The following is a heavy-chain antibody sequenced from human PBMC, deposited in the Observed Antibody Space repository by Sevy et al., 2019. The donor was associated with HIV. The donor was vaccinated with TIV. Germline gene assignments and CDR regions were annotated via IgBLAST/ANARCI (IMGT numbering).Heavy chain of an antibody. CDR2: IYYSGST. D-gene: IGHD3-10*01. V-gene: IGHV4-59*12. Sequence: SETLSLTCTVSGGSISSYYWSWIRQPPGKGLEWIGYIYYSGSTNYNPSLKSRVTISVDTSKNQFSLKLSSVTAADTAVYYCARGSSAMVPYWYFDLWGRGTLVTVSS. CDR3: ARGSSAMVPYWYFDL. J-gene: IGHJ2*01. CDR1: GGSISSYY.